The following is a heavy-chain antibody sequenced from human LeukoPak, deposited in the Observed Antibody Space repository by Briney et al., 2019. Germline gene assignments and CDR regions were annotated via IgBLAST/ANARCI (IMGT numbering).Heavy chain of an antibody. CDR2: INTNTGNP. CDR1: GYTFTSYA. V-gene: IGHV7-4-1*01. Sequence: GASVKVSCKASGYTFTSYAMNWVRQAPGQGLEWMGWINTNTGNPTYAQGFTGRFVFSLDTSVSTAYLQIGSLKAEDTAVYYCARSRVLMVYAIRNVNWFDPWGQGTLVTVSS. CDR3: ARSRVLMVYAIRNVNWFDP. D-gene: IGHD2-8*01. J-gene: IGHJ5*02.